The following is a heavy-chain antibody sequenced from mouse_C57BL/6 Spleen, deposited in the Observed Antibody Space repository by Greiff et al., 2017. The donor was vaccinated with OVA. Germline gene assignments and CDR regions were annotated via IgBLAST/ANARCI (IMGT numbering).Heavy chain of an antibody. D-gene: IGHD1-1*01. CDR3: ARGITTVVAPFAY. Sequence: QVQLQQSGAELVRPGASVKLSCKASGYTFTDYYINWVKQRPGQGLEWIARIYPGSGNTYYNEKFKGKAKLTAEKSSSTAYMQLSGLTSEDSAVYFCARGITTVVAPFAYWGQGTLVTVSA. J-gene: IGHJ3*01. CDR1: GYTFTDYY. V-gene: IGHV1-76*01. CDR2: IYPGSGNT.